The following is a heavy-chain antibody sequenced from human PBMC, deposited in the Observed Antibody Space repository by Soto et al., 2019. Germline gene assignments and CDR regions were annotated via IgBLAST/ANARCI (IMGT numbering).Heavy chain of an antibody. CDR3: ASPKIAFYNWFDP. CDR1: GGSLSPNY. D-gene: IGHD3-3*02. Sequence: SETLSLTCTVSGGSLSPNYWTWIRQPPGKGQEWIGYIYYSGGTNYNPSLKSRVTISVDTSKNQFSLKLSSVTAADTAVYYCASPKIAFYNWFDPWGQGTLVTVS. V-gene: IGHV4-59*01. CDR2: IYYSGGT. J-gene: IGHJ5*02.